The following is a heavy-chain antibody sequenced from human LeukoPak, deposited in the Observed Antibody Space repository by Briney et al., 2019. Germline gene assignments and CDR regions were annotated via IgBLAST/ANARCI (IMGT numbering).Heavy chain of an antibody. CDR3: ARGWKVRGVSPAFDY. CDR2: INHSGST. Sequence: SETLSLTCAVYGGSFSGYYWSWIRQLPGKGLEWIGEINHSGSTNYNPSLKSRVTISVDTSKNQFSLKLSSVTAADTAVYYCARGWKVRGVSPAFDYWGQGTLVTVSS. D-gene: IGHD3-10*01. CDR1: GGSFSGYY. V-gene: IGHV4-34*01. J-gene: IGHJ4*02.